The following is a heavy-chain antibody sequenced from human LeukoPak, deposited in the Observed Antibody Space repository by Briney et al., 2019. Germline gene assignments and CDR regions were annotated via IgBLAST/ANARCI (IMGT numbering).Heavy chain of an antibody. CDR3: ARGSRWPVPYFDY. D-gene: IGHD4-23*01. J-gene: IGHJ4*02. CDR1: GGSISSYY. V-gene: IGHV4-59*01. Sequence: PSETLSLTCTVSGGSISSYYWSWIRQPPGKGLEWIGYIYYSGSTNYNPSLKSRVTISVDTSKNQFSLKLSSVTAADTAVYYCARGSRWPVPYFDYWGQGTLVTVSS. CDR2: IYYSGST.